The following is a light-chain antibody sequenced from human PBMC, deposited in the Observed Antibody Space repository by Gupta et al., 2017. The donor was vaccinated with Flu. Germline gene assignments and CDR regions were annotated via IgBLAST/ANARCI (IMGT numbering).Light chain of an antibody. CDR1: KSFLNRNKYNY. V-gene: IGKV2-28*01. J-gene: IGKJ1*01. CDR2: LAS. Sequence: ICRKTRKSFLNRNKYNYLDWYEQKPGQPPQLLIYLASNRASGVPDRFIARGSGTDFTLKIRKVEAEDVGVYYCMQTLQSPVAFGQGTKVEIK. CDR3: MQTLQSPVA.